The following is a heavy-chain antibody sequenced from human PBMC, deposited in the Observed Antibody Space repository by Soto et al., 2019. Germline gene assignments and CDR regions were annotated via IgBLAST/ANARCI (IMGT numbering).Heavy chain of an antibody. V-gene: IGHV4-39*01. CDR3: ARRRDTVVRGVIMGGWFDP. J-gene: IGHJ5*02. CDR2: IYYSGST. D-gene: IGHD3-10*01. CDR1: GDSISSSSYY. Sequence: SETLSLTCTVSGDSISSSSYYWGWIRQPPGKGLEWIGSIYYSGSTDYNPSLKSRVTISVDTSKNQFSLKLSSVTAADTAVYYCARRRDTVVRGVIMGGWFDPWGQGTLVTVSS.